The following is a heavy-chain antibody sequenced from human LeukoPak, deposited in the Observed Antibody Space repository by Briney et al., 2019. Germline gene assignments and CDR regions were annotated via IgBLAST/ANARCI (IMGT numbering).Heavy chain of an antibody. CDR3: ARIAYCGGDCYYADY. D-gene: IGHD2-21*02. CDR2: IYYSGST. Sequence: PSETLSLTCTVSGGSISSYYWSWIRQPPGTGLEWIGYIYYSGSTNYNPSLRSRVTISVDTSKNQFSLKLSSVTAADTAVYYCARIAYCGGDCYYADYWGQGTLVTVSS. CDR1: GGSISSYY. J-gene: IGHJ4*02. V-gene: IGHV4-59*08.